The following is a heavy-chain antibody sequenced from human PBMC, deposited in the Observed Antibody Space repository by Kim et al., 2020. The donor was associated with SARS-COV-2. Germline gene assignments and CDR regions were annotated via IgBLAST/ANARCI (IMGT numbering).Heavy chain of an antibody. J-gene: IGHJ4*02. CDR3: AREGDDYGGKGYFDY. V-gene: IGHV3-30*07. D-gene: IGHD4-17*01. Sequence: DAVKGRFTISRDNSKNALYLQMNSLRAEDTAVYYCAREGDDYGGKGYFDYWGQGTLVTVSS.